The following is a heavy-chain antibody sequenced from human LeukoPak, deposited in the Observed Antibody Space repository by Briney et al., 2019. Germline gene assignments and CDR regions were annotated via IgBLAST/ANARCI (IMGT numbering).Heavy chain of an antibody. CDR1: GGSFNGYS. D-gene: IGHD6-13*01. Sequence: PSETLSLTCVVYGGSFNGYSWSWIRQPPGKGLEWIGEISHGGSTSYNPSLKSRVTMSVDTSKNQFSLKLSSVTAADTAVYYCARVSSSWYQDWYFDLWGRGTLVTVSS. CDR2: ISHGGST. CDR3: ARVSSSWYQDWYFDL. V-gene: IGHV4-34*10. J-gene: IGHJ2*01.